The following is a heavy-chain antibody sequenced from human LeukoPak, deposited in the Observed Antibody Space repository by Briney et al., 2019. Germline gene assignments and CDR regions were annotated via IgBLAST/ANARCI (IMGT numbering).Heavy chain of an antibody. CDR2: IYYSGST. Sequence: KTSETLSLTCTVSGGSITSYYWSWIRQPPGKGLEWIAYIYYSGSTKYNPSLKSRVTMSVDTSKNQFSLKVHSATAADTAVYYCARALGPYGSGSSYYFDYWGQGTLPTVSS. CDR3: ARALGPYGSGSSYYFDY. V-gene: IGHV4-59*01. D-gene: IGHD3-10*01. J-gene: IGHJ4*02. CDR1: GGSITSYY.